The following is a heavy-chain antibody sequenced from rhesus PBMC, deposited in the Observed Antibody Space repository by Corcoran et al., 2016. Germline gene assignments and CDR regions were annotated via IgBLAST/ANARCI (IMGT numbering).Heavy chain of an antibody. CDR2: ISNTGVRT. CDR3: ARYGFDY. J-gene: IGHJ4*01. CDR1: GFTFSTYG. V-gene: IGHV3S5*01. Sequence: EVQLVETGGDLVQPGGSLRIAWAASGFTFSTYGMSWDRQAPGKGLEWVSGISNTGVRTYYADSVKGRFTISRDNSKNTLSLQMNSLRIEDTAVYFCARYGFDYWGQGVLVTVSS. D-gene: IGHD3-9*01.